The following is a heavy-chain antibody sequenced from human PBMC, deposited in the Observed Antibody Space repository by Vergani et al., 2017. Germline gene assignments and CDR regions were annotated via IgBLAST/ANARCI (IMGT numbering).Heavy chain of an antibody. CDR1: GYTFTGYY. Sequence: QVQLVQSGAEVKKPGASVKVSCKASGYTFTGYYMHWVRQAPGQGLEWMGWINPNSGGTNYAQKFQGRVTMTRDTSISTAYMELSRLRSDDTAVYYCASEVVVVVAVTYYSYGMDVWGQGTTVTVSS. J-gene: IGHJ6*02. V-gene: IGHV1-2*02. D-gene: IGHD2-15*01. CDR3: ASEVVVVVAVTYYSYGMDV. CDR2: INPNSGGT.